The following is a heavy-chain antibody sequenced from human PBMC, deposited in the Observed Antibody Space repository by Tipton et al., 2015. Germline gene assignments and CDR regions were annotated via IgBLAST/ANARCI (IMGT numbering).Heavy chain of an antibody. V-gene: IGHV4-59*01. CDR1: GGSISSYF. J-gene: IGHJ4*02. D-gene: IGHD4-23*01. CDR2: IDFRGST. Sequence: TLSLTCNVSGGSISSYFWSWIRQPPGMRLEWIGYIDFRGSTEYNPSLKSRVTISVDTSKTQFSLKMSSVTASDTAVYYCARARGRHGGLFDSWGQGILVTVSS. CDR3: ARARGRHGGLFDS.